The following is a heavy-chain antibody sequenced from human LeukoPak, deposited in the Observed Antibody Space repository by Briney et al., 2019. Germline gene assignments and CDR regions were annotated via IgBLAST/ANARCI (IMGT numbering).Heavy chain of an antibody. V-gene: IGHV1-69*13. CDR1: GDTFSSYV. CDR2: INPVFGTA. D-gene: IGHD3-9*01. Sequence: SLQVSCKASGDTFSSYVISWVRQAPGQGLEWMGGINPVFGTAHYAQKFQDRVTITADESTSTAYMELSSLRSEDTAVYYCAKTFLTAYDTYFYYYGLDVWGQGTPVTVSS. CDR3: AKTFLTAYDTYFYYYGLDV. J-gene: IGHJ6*02.